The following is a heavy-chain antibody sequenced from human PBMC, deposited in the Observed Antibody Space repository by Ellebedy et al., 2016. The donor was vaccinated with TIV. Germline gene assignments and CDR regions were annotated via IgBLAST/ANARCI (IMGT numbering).Heavy chain of an antibody. J-gene: IGHJ4*02. D-gene: IGHD6-19*01. CDR1: GYTFSDHW. CDR3: VRPAGEAVAVEFYFDY. V-gene: IGHV5-51*01. CDR2: IWPHDSDT. Sequence: GESLKISCKGFGYTFSDHWIGWVRQMPGKGLEWMGIIWPHDSDTRYSPSFQGQVTISADKSTNTASLHWNSLKASDTAVYYCVRPAGEAVAVEFYFDYWGQGTLVTVSS.